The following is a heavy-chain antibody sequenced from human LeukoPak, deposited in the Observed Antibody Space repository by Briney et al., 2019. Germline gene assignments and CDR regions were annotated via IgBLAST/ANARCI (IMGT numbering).Heavy chain of an antibody. D-gene: IGHD2-15*01. J-gene: IGHJ5*02. CDR1: GGSISSSSYY. CDR3: ARARLGRRWFDP. CDR2: INHSGST. Sequence: SETLSLTCSVSGGSISSSSYYWGWIRQPPGKGLEWIGEINHSGSTNYNPSLKSRVTISVDTSKNQFSLKLSSVTAADTAVYYCARARLGRRWFDPWGQGTLVTVSS. V-gene: IGHV4-39*07.